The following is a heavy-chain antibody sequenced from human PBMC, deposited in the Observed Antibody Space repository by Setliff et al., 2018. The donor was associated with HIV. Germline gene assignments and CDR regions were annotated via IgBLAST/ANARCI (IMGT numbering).Heavy chain of an antibody. Sequence: PGGSLRLSCVASGFTFREKAMTWVRQPPGKGLEWVSGISGRGASTYYADAARDRFTISRDNSKNTLYLQLNSLRAEDTAVYYCAKVAGYYYDSSGYRRMDAFDIWGQGTMVTVSS. J-gene: IGHJ3*02. CDR3: AKVAGYYYDSSGYRRMDAFDI. D-gene: IGHD3-22*01. CDR2: ISGRGAST. CDR1: GFTFREKA. V-gene: IGHV3-23*01.